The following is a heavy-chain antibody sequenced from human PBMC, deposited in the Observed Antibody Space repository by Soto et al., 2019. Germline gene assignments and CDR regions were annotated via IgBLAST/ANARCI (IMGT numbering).Heavy chain of an antibody. J-gene: IGHJ4*02. CDR1: GFTFSIYG. Sequence: GGSLRLSCAASGFTFSIYGMHWVRQAPGKGLEWVAVIWYDGSDTYYADSVKGRFTISRDNSKNTLYLQMNSLRAEDTTVYYCARDQGDGWGQGTLVTVSS. V-gene: IGHV3-33*01. CDR3: ARDQGDG. D-gene: IGHD2-21*02. CDR2: IWYDGSDT.